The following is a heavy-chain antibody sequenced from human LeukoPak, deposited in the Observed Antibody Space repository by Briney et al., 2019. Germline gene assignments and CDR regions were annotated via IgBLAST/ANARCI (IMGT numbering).Heavy chain of an antibody. CDR2: INPNSGGT. V-gene: IGHV1-2*02. Sequence: GASVKVSCKASGYTFTGYYMHWVRQAPGQGLKWMGWINPNSGGTNYAQKFQGRVTMTRDTSISTAYMELSRLRSDDTAVYYCASRSVYYDSSGYPSDYWGQGTLVTVSS. CDR1: GYTFTGYY. J-gene: IGHJ4*02. D-gene: IGHD3-22*01. CDR3: ASRSVYYDSSGYPSDY.